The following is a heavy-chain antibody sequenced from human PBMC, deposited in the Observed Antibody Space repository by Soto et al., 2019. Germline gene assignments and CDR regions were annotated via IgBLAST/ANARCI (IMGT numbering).Heavy chain of an antibody. J-gene: IGHJ6*02. CDR2: IYPGDSDT. D-gene: IGHD3-10*01. CDR3: ATRGSGHGMDV. Sequence: PGESLKIACKGPGYSFSSYWIGWVRQMPGKGLEWMGIIYPGDSDTRYSPSFQGQVTMSADRSITTAYLQWSSLKASDTAIYYCATRGSGHGMDVWGQGTTVTVSS. V-gene: IGHV5-51*01. CDR1: GYSFSSYW.